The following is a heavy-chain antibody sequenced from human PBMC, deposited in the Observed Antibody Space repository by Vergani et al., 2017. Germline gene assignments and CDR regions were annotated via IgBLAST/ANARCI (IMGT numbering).Heavy chain of an antibody. D-gene: IGHD4-23*01. CDR1: GGSISSSSYY. J-gene: IGHJ6*02. V-gene: IGHV4-39*07. Sequence: QLQLQESGPGLVKPSETLSLTCTVSGGSISSSSYYWGWIRQPPGKGLEWIGSIYYSGSTYYNPSLKSRVTISVDTSKNQFSLKLSSVTAADTAVYYCARDFGGGGNSIRYYYGMDVWGQGTTVTVSS. CDR2: IYYSGST. CDR3: ARDFGGGGNSIRYYYGMDV.